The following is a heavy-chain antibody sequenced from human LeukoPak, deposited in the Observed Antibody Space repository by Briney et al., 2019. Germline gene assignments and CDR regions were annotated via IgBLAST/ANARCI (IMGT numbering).Heavy chain of an antibody. D-gene: IGHD3-3*01. CDR2: IYYSGST. CDR1: GGSISSYY. Sequence: SETQSLTCTVSGGSISSYYWSWIRQPPGKGLEWIGYIYYSGSTNYNPSLKSRVTISVDTSKNQFSLKLSSVTAADTAVYYCARGPEVLEWLLSGWFDPWGQGTLVTVSS. CDR3: ARGPEVLEWLLSGWFDP. J-gene: IGHJ5*02. V-gene: IGHV4-59*01.